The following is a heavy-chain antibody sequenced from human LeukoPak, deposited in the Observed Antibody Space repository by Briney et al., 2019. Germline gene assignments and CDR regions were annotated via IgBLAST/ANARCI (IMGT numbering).Heavy chain of an antibody. J-gene: IGHJ4*02. V-gene: IGHV3-64D*09. CDR3: VKTGRFSSSWLDN. Sequence: GGSLRLSCSTSGFTFSNFAMHWVRQAPGKGLEVVSAVSSDGGSTFYTDSVKGRFTISRDNSKSTLYLQMSSLRPEDTAVYYCVKTGRFSSSWLDNWGQGTLVTVSS. CDR2: VSSDGGST. CDR1: GFTFSNFA. D-gene: IGHD6-13*01.